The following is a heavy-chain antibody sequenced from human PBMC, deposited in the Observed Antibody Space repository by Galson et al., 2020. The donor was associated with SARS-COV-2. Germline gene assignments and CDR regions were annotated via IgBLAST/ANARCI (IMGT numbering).Heavy chain of an antibody. Sequence: GESLKISCTASGFTFSGYAMSWVRQAPGKGLEWVSTISGSGAGTYYADSVKGRFTLSRDNSKNTLYLQMISLRAEDTALYFCAQTPRGNSGWYEYFQSWGQGTLVTVSS. CDR1: GFTFSGYA. CDR2: ISGSGAGT. J-gene: IGHJ1*01. D-gene: IGHD6-13*01. V-gene: IGHV3-23*01. CDR3: AQTPRGNSGWYEYFQS.